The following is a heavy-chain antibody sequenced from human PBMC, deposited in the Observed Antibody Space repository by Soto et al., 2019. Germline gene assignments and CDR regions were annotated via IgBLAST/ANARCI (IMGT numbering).Heavy chain of an antibody. Sequence: PGGSLRLSCAASGFTFRNYEMNWVRQDPGKGLGWVAYISSNGVTTYYAESVEARFTIYRDNAKSSLFLHLRSLRVEDTAVYYCARYGTRADWWGLGTQVTVSS. D-gene: IGHD3-9*01. J-gene: IGHJ1*01. CDR3: ARYGTRADW. V-gene: IGHV3-48*03. CDR2: ISSNGVTT. CDR1: GFTFRNYE.